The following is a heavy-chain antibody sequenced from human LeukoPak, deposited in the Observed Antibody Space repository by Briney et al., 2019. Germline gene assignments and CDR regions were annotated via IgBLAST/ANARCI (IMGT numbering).Heavy chain of an antibody. CDR2: IYYSGST. CDR3: ARAPPGGYVRRRFDY. D-gene: IGHD6-25*01. V-gene: IGHV4-39*07. CDR1: GGSITSSSYY. J-gene: IGHJ4*02. Sequence: PSETLSLICTVSGGSITSSSYYWGWIRQPPGKGLEWIGSIYYSGSTNYNPSLKSRVTISVDTSKNQFSLKLSSVTAADTAVYYCARAPPGGYVRRRFDYWGQGTLVTVSS.